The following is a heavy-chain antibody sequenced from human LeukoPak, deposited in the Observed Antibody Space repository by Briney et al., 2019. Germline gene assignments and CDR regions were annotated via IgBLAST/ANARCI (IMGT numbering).Heavy chain of an antibody. Sequence: PGGSLRLSCAASGFTFSSYAMHWVRQAPGKGLEWVAFIRYDGSNKYYADSVKGRFTISRDNSKNTLYLQMNSLRAEDTAVYYCAKGYCSSTSCYHYYYYYMDVWGKGTTVTVSS. CDR2: IRYDGSNK. CDR3: AKGYCSSTSCYHYYYYYMDV. J-gene: IGHJ6*03. V-gene: IGHV3-30*02. D-gene: IGHD2-2*01. CDR1: GFTFSSYA.